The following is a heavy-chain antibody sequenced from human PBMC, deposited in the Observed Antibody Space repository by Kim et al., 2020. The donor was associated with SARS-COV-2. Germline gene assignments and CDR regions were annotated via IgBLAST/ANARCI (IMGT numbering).Heavy chain of an antibody. CDR2: IYYSGST. D-gene: IGHD3-22*01. CDR1: GGSISSGGYY. V-gene: IGHV4-31*03. J-gene: IGHJ4*02. CDR3: AREVRDYDSSGYFIDY. Sequence: SETLSLTCTVSGGSISSGGYYWSWIRQHPGKGLEWIGYIYYSGSTYYNPSLKSRVTISVDTSKNQFSLKLSSVTAADTAVYYCAREVRDYDSSGYFIDYWGQGTLVTVSS.